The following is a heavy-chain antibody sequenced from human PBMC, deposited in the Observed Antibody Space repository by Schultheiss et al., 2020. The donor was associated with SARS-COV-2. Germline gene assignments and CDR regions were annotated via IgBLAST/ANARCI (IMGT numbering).Heavy chain of an antibody. V-gene: IGHV3-7*01. J-gene: IGHJ4*02. Sequence: GGSLRLSCAASGFSFSSYGMHWVRQAPGKGLEWVADIKCDGSEKYYVDSVKGRLTISRDNAKNSLYLQMNSLRAEDTAVYYCAREGYTSGRCGIFDKWGQGTLVTVSS. CDR3: AREGYTSGRCGIFDK. CDR2: IKCDGSEK. CDR1: GFSFSSYG. D-gene: IGHD2-15*01.